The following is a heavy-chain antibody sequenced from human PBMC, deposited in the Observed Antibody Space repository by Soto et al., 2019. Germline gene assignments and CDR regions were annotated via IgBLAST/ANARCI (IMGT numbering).Heavy chain of an antibody. V-gene: IGHV4-30-2*01. J-gene: IGHJ6*02. CDR2: IYHSGST. D-gene: IGHD1-26*01. CDR3: ARLFIVGAPGSYYTGLDV. CDR1: GGSISSGGYS. Sequence: SETLSLTCAVSGGSISSGGYSWSWIRQPPGKGLEWIGYIYHSGSTYYNTSLKSRVTISVDRSKNQFSLKLNSVTAADTANYYCARLFIVGAPGSYYTGLDVWGQGTTVTVSS.